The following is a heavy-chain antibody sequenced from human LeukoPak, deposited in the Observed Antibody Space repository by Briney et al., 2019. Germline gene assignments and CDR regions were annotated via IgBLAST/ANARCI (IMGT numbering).Heavy chain of an antibody. D-gene: IGHD3-10*01. Sequence: SETLSLTCSVSGYSISSGYYWAWIRQPPGKGLEWIGSYYHNGENTFYNPSLKSRVTISVDTSKNQLSLDLSSVTAADTAVYYCAKSNGYGLVDIWGQGTMVTVSS. CDR2: YYHNGENT. V-gene: IGHV4-38-2*01. CDR1: GYSISSGYY. CDR3: AKSNGYGLVDI. J-gene: IGHJ3*02.